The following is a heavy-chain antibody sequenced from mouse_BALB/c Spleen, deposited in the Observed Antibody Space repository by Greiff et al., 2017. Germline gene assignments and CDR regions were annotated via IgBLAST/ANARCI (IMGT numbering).Heavy chain of an antibody. CDR2: ISSGSSTI. V-gene: IGHV5-17*02. J-gene: IGHJ2*01. CDR1: GFTFSSFG. CDR3: ARLTTGGAFDY. D-gene: IGHD1-1*01. Sequence: EVNVVESGGGLVQPGGSRKLSCAASGFTFSSFGMHWVRQAPEKGLEWVAYISSGSSTIYYADTVKGRFTISRDNPKNTLFLQMTSLRSEDTAMYYCARLTTGGAFDYWGQGTTLTVSS.